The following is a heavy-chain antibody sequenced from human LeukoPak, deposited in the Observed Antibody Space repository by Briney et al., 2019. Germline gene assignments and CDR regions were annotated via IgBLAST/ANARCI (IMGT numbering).Heavy chain of an antibody. Sequence: SETLSLTCTVSGGSISSYYWSWIRQPPGKGLEWIGYIYYSGSTNYNPSLKSQVTISVDTSKNQFSLKLSSVTAADTAVYYCARAASIAVADGMDVWGQGTTVTVSS. CDR2: IYYSGST. CDR3: ARAASIAVADGMDV. CDR1: GGSISSYY. J-gene: IGHJ6*02. D-gene: IGHD6-19*01. V-gene: IGHV4-59*01.